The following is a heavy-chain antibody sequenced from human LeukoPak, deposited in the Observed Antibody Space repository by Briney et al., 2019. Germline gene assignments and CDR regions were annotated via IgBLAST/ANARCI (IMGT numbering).Heavy chain of an antibody. V-gene: IGHV4-34*01. CDR2: INHSGST. Sequence: SETLSLTCAVYGGSFGGYYWSWIRQPPGKGLEWIGEINHSGSTNYNPSLKSRVTISVDTSKNQFSLKLSSVTAADTAVYYCARGLFDIWGQGTMVTVSS. CDR3: ARGLFDI. CDR1: GGSFGGYY. J-gene: IGHJ3*02.